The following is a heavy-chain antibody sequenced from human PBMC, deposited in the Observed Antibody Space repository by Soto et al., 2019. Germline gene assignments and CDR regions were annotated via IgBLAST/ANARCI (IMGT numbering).Heavy chain of an antibody. J-gene: IGHJ4*02. Sequence: PGGSLILSCVVSGFTFSTYWMNWARQAPGMGLEWVANINPEGSVGRYVDSVKGRFTTSRDNAKNSLYLQMNSLRADDTAVYFCAGWGGHDYNYWGQALLVTVSS. CDR3: AGWGGHDYNY. CDR1: GFTFSTYW. D-gene: IGHD3-16*01. CDR2: INPEGSVG. V-gene: IGHV3-7*03.